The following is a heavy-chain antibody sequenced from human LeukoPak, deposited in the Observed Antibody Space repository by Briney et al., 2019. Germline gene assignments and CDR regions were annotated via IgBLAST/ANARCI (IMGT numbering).Heavy chain of an antibody. J-gene: IGHJ4*02. CDR2: IYYSGST. CDR1: GGSISSYY. CDR3: ARGASSSKKFFDY. Sequence: SETLSLTCTVSGGSISSYYWSWIRQPPGKGLEWIGYIYYSGSTNYNPSLKSRVTISVDTSKNQFSLKLSSVTAADTAVYYCARGASSSKKFFDYWGQGTLVTVSS. D-gene: IGHD6-6*01. V-gene: IGHV4-59*08.